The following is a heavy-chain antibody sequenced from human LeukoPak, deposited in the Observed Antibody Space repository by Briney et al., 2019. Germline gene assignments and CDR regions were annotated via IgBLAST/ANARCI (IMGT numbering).Heavy chain of an antibody. V-gene: IGHV1-3*01. CDR3: AVYRH. CDR1: GYTFTSYI. Sequence: ASVTVSCKSSGYTFTSYIVHWVRQAPGQGLEWMGWIYAGNGNTKYSQKFQGRVAITRDTSASTAYMELSSLRSEDTAVYYCAVYRHWGQGTMVTVSS. D-gene: IGHD5/OR15-5a*01. CDR2: IYAGNGNT. J-gene: IGHJ3*01.